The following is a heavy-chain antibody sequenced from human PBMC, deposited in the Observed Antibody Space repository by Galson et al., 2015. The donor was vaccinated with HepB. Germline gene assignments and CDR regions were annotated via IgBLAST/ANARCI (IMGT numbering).Heavy chain of an antibody. CDR3: ARLYCSSTSCYAGGWFDP. D-gene: IGHD2-2*01. CDR2: IDPSDSYT. V-gene: IGHV5-10-1*01. Sequence: QSGAEVKKPGESLRISCKGSGYSFTSYWISWVRQMPGKGLEWMGRIDPSDSYTNYSPSFQGHVTISADKSISTAYLQWSSLKASDTAMYYCARLYCSSTSCYAGGWFDPWGQGTLVTVSS. J-gene: IGHJ5*02. CDR1: GYSFTSYW.